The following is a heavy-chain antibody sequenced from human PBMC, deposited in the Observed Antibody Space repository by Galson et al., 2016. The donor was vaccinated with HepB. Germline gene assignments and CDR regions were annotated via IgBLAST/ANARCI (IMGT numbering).Heavy chain of an antibody. CDR1: GFSFRSYG. Sequence: SLRLSCAASGFSFRSYGMHWVRQAPGKGLEWVAVISYDGSNKFYSGSVKGRVTISRDNSKNTLSLQINSLRVEDTAVYFCAKALKDYYHSSGFFDYWGQGTLVSVSS. CDR3: AKALKDYYHSSGFFDY. V-gene: IGHV3-30*18. D-gene: IGHD3-22*01. CDR2: ISYDGSNK. J-gene: IGHJ4*02.